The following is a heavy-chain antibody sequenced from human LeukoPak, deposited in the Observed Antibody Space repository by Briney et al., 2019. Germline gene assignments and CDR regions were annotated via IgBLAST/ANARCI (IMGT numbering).Heavy chain of an antibody. CDR3: ARDGSGWYPEVDH. Sequence: SVRVSCKASGGTFSSYAISWVRQAPGQGLEWMGRIIPILGIANYAQKFQGRVTITADKSTSTAYMELSSLRSEDTAVYYCARDGSGWYPEVDHWGQGTRVTVSS. CDR1: GGTFSSYA. J-gene: IGHJ4*02. D-gene: IGHD6-19*01. CDR2: IIPILGIA. V-gene: IGHV1-69*04.